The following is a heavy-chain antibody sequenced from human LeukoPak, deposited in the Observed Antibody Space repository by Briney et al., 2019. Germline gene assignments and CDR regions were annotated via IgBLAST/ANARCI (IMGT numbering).Heavy chain of an antibody. CDR3: AKVKSFGYWFFDL. D-gene: IGHD3-16*01. CDR2: IYIGDSDP. V-gene: IGHV5-51*01. CDR1: GYSFSTSW. Sequence: RGESLKISCQGSGYSFSTSWIAWVRQAPGKGLEWVGSIYIGDSDPRYSPSFQGHVTMSADKSVNTASLQWGSLQGSDTGIYYCAKVKSFGYWFFDLWGRGTLVAVSS. J-gene: IGHJ2*01.